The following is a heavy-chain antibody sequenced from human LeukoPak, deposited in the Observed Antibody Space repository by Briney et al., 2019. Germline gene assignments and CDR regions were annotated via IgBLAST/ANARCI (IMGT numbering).Heavy chain of an antibody. J-gene: IGHJ4*02. CDR2: IYYSGST. Sequence: SETLSLTCTVSGGSISSGDYYWSWIRQPPGKGLEWIGHIYYSGSTYYNPSLKSRVTISVDTSKNQFSLKLSSVTAADTAVYYCARVFLDSYGYYFDYWGQGTLVTVSS. CDR3: ARVFLDSYGYYFDY. V-gene: IGHV4-30-4*01. CDR1: GGSISSGDYY. D-gene: IGHD5-18*01.